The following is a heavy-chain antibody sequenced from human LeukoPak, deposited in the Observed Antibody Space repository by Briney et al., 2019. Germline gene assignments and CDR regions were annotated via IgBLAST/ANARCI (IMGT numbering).Heavy chain of an antibody. D-gene: IGHD3-10*01. CDR3: VRVGSLNWFDP. V-gene: IGHV3-30*03. CDR2: ISYDGSNK. CDR1: GFTFSSYG. Sequence: GGSLRLSCAASGFTFSSYGMHWVRQAPGKGLEWVAVISYDGSNKYYADSVKGRFTISRDNAKNSLYLQMNSLRAEDTAVYYCVRVGSLNWFDPWGQGTLVTVSS. J-gene: IGHJ5*02.